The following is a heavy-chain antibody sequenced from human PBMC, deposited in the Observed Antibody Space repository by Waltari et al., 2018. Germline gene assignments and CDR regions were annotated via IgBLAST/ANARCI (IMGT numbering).Heavy chain of an antibody. CDR2: IYYSGST. D-gene: IGHD2-2*01. Sequence: QLQLQESGPGLVQPSETLSLTCTVSGGSISSSSHYCGWIRQPPGKGLEWIGSIYYSGSTYYNPSLKSRVTISVDTSKNQFSLKLSSVTAADTAVYYCARQRREYQLLWFDYWGQGTLVTVSS. V-gene: IGHV4-39*01. CDR3: ARQRREYQLLWFDY. CDR1: GGSISSSSHY. J-gene: IGHJ4*02.